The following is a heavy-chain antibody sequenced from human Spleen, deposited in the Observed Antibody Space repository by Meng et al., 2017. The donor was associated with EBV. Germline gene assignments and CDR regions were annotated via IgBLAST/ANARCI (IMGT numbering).Heavy chain of an antibody. Sequence: QVGSQQWGAGLLKPSETLSPTCDVYGGPFDGYSWTWIRQPPGKGLEWIGEINHSGNTNYNPSLKSRVTISVDTSKRQFSLKLTSMTAADTAVYYCATWWGKGYYWGQETLVTVSS. D-gene: IGHD2-8*02. CDR1: GGPFDGYS. CDR2: INHSGNT. CDR3: ATWWGKGYY. V-gene: IGHV4-34*01. J-gene: IGHJ4*02.